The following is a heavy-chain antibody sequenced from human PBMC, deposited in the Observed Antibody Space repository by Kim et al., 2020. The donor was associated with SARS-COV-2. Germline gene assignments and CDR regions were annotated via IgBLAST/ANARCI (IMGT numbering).Heavy chain of an antibody. V-gene: IGHV4-30-4*01. CDR3: ARDRPYSSSSLPYYYYYMDV. CDR1: GGSISSGDYY. Sequence: SETLSLTCTVSGGSISSGDYYWSWIRQPPGKGLEWIGYIYYSGSTYYNPSLKSRVTISVDTSKNQFSLKLSSVTAADAAVYYCARDRPYSSSSLPYYYYYMDVWGKGTTVTVSS. CDR2: IYYSGST. J-gene: IGHJ6*03. D-gene: IGHD6-6*01.